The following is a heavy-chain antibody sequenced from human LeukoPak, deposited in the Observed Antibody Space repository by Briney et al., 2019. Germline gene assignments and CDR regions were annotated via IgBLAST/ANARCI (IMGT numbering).Heavy chain of an antibody. D-gene: IGHD3-16*01. CDR3: AGHSRDYDYVWGSYWAFDI. CDR2: ISAYNGDT. CDR1: GYTFTSYG. V-gene: IGHV1-18*01. Sequence: GASVKVSCKASGYTFTSYGISWVRQAPGQGLEWMGWISAYNGDTNYAQKLQGRVTMTTDTSTSTAYMELRSLRSDDTAVYYCAGHSRDYDYVWGSYWAFDIWGQGTVVTVSS. J-gene: IGHJ3*02.